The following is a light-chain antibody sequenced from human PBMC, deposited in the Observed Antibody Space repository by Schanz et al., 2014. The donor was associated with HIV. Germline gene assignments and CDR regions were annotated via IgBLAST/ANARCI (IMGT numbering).Light chain of an antibody. J-gene: IGLJ3*02. V-gene: IGLV1-40*01. CDR2: DNN. CDR3: QSYDSGPSGWV. CDR1: SSNIGAGYD. Sequence: QSVLTQPPSVSGAPGQRVTISCTGSSSNIGAGYDVHWYQHLPGTAPKLLIYDNNNRPSGVPDRFSGSKSGTSASLAITGLQAEDEADYHCQSYDSGPSGWVFGGGTKLTVL.